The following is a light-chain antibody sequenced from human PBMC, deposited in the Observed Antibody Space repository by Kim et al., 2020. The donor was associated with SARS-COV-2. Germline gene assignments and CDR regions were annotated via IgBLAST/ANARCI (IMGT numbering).Light chain of an antibody. CDR2: QDN. J-gene: IGLJ2*01. Sequence: SPGQTASITCSGDKLGDKYACWYQQRPGQSPVLVIYQDNKRPSGIPDQFSGSNSGNTATLTISETQAMDEADYYCQAWDNNTVIFGGGTQLTVL. CDR3: QAWDNNTVI. CDR1: KLGDKY. V-gene: IGLV3-1*01.